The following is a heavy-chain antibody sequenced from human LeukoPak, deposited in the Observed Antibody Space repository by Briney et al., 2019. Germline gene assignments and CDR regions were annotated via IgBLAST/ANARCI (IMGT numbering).Heavy chain of an antibody. CDR3: ARDFAYGSGSTHFDY. V-gene: IGHV1-46*01. Sequence: RASVKVSCKASGYTFTNYYMHWVRQAPGQGLEWMGIINPSGGSTSYAQKFQGRVTMTRDTSTSTVYMELSSLRSEDTAVYYCARDFAYGSGSTHFDYWGQGTLATVSS. CDR2: INPSGGST. D-gene: IGHD3-10*01. J-gene: IGHJ4*02. CDR1: GYTFTNYY.